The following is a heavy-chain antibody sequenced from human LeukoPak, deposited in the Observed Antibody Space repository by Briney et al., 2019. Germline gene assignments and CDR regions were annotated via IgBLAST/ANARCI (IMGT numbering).Heavy chain of an antibody. J-gene: IGHJ4*02. Sequence: GASVKVSCKASGYTFTSYYMHWVRQAPGQGLEWMAIINPSGGSTSYAQKFQGRVTMTRDTSTSTVYMELSSLRSEDTAVYYCARVPYYYDSSGYYWDYWGQGTLVTVSS. CDR2: INPSGGST. CDR1: GYTFTSYY. D-gene: IGHD3-22*01. CDR3: ARVPYYYDSSGYYWDY. V-gene: IGHV1-46*01.